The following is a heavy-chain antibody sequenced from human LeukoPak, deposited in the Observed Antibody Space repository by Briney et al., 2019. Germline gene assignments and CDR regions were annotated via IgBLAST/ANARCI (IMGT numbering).Heavy chain of an antibody. CDR1: GLTFSSYW. J-gene: IGHJ4*02. V-gene: IGHV3-74*01. CDR2: ISSDGSST. CDR3: ARLPTGGPLHY. D-gene: IGHD1-14*01. Sequence: GWSLRLSCAASGLTFSSYWMHWVRQAPGKGLVWVSSISSDGSSTRYADSVKGRFTISRDNAKDTLYLQMNSLRAEDTAVYYCARLPTGGPLHYWGQGTLVTVSS.